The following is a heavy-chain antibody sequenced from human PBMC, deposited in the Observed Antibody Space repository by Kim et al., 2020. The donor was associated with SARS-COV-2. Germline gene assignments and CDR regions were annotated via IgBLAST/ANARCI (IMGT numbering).Heavy chain of an antibody. V-gene: IGHV3-30*04. CDR3: ARSCSSTSCPVDY. CDR2: ISYDGSNK. J-gene: IGHJ4*02. Sequence: GGSLRLSCAASGFTFSSYAMHWVRQAPGKGLEWVAVISYDGSNKYYADSVKGRFTNSRDNSKNTLYLQMNSLRAEDTAVYYCARSCSSTSCPVDYWGQGTLVTVSS. CDR1: GFTFSSYA. D-gene: IGHD2-2*01.